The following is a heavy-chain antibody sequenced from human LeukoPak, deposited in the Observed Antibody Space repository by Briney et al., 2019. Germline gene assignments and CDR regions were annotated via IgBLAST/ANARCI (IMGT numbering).Heavy chain of an antibody. CDR1: GYSFTSYW. CDR3: ARHVSDFWSGYYPYY. V-gene: IGHV5-51*01. Sequence: GESLKISCKGSGYSFTSYWIGWVRQMPGKGLEWMGIIYPGDSDTRYSPSFQGQVTISADKSISTAYLQWSSLKASDTAMYYCARHVSDFWSGYYPYYWGQGTLVTVSS. CDR2: IYPGDSDT. D-gene: IGHD3-3*01. J-gene: IGHJ4*02.